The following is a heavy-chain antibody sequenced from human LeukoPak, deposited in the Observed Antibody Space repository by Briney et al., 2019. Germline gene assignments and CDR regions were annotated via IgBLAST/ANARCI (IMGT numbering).Heavy chain of an antibody. CDR3: AKDVIRFIAARHDY. Sequence: PGGSLRLSCAASGFTFSSYSMNWVRQAPGKGLEWVSSISSSSSYIYYADSVKGRFTISRDNAKNSLYLQMNSLRAEDTAVYYCAKDVIRFIAARHDYWGQGTLVTVSS. D-gene: IGHD6-6*01. V-gene: IGHV3-21*01. CDR2: ISSSSSYI. J-gene: IGHJ4*02. CDR1: GFTFSSYS.